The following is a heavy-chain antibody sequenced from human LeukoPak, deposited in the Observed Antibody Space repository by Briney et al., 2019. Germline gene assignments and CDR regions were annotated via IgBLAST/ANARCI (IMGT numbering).Heavy chain of an antibody. CDR1: GYTFTSYD. CDR2: MNPNSGNT. D-gene: IGHD4-23*01. V-gene: IGHV1-8*01. J-gene: IGHJ4*02. Sequence: ASVKVSCKASGYTFTSYDINRVRQATGQGLEWMGWMNPNSGNTGYAQKFQGRVTMTRNTSISTAYMELSRLRSDDTAVYYCARASPTVVTFDYWGQGTLVTVSS. CDR3: ARASPTVVTFDY.